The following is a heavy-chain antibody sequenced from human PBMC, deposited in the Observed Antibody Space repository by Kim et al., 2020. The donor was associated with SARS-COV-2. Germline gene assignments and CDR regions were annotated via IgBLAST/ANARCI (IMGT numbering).Heavy chain of an antibody. D-gene: IGHD6-19*01. CDR2: IYPGDSDT. Sequence: GESLKISCKGSGYSFTSYWIGWVRQMPGKGLEWMGIIYPGDSDTRYSPSFQGQVTISADKSISTAYLQWSSLKASDTAMYYCARLSVAASSDVAYYFDCWGQGTLVTVSS. V-gene: IGHV5-51*01. J-gene: IGHJ4*02. CDR3: ARLSVAASSDVAYYFDC. CDR1: GYSFTSYW.